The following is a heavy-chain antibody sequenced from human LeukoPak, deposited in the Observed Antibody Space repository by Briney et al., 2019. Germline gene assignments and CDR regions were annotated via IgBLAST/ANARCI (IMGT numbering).Heavy chain of an antibody. J-gene: IGHJ5*02. Sequence: ASVKVSCKASRYTFTGYYMHWVRQAPGQGLEWMGWINPNSGVTDYAQNFQGRVTMTRDTSISTAYMELSSLRSEDTAVYYCARVRIVATNWFDPWGQGTLVTVSS. V-gene: IGHV1-2*02. CDR3: ARVRIVATNWFDP. D-gene: IGHD2/OR15-2a*01. CDR2: INPNSGVT. CDR1: RYTFTGYY.